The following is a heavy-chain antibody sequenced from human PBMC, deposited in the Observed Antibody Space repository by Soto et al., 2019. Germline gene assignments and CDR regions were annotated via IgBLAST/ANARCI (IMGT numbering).Heavy chain of an antibody. CDR3: QAADL. J-gene: IGHJ4*02. CDR2: INDRGST. Sequence: NLCLACAVSGEAFRVYFWSWRSKTPDKGLEWIGEINDRGSTYYNPSFKSRLTISVDTSKSQISLTLTSVIAADSAGYYCQAADLWGQGTRATVAS. D-gene: IGHD6-25*01. CDR1: GEAFRVYF. V-gene: IGHV4-34*01.